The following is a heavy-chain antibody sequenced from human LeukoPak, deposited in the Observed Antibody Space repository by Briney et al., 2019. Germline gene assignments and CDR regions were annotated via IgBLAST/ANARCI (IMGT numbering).Heavy chain of an antibody. CDR2: ISISSSSI. CDR1: GFTFSSYA. D-gene: IGHD6-19*01. J-gene: IGHJ4*02. CDR3: ARDGGWYFDY. Sequence: PGGSLRLSCAASGFTFSSYAMSWVRQAPGKGLEWVSYISISSSSIYYADSVKGRFTISRDNAKNSLYLQVNSLRPEDTAVYYCARDGGWYFDYWGQGTLVTVSS. V-gene: IGHV3-48*04.